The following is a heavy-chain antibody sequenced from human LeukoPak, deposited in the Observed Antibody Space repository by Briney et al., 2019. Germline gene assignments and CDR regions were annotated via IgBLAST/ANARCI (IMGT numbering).Heavy chain of an antibody. CDR1: RVTFTTSS. J-gene: IGHJ4*02. D-gene: IGHD2-2*03. CDR2: ISFDGGKT. Sequence: GGSLRLSCAASRVTFTTSSMHWVRQAPGKGREWVALISFDGGKTSYADSVRGGFTISRDNSKNTLYLQMDSLKTEDTAVYYCAKDGNSKLHGYYFDYWGPGTLVTVSS. V-gene: IGHV3-30*04. CDR3: AKDGNSKLHGYYFDY.